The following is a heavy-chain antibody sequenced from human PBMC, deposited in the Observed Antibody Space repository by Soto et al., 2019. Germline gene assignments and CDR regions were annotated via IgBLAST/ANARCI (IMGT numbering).Heavy chain of an antibody. Sequence: TSETLSLTCTVSGGSISDSYWTWIRQPPGQGLEWIGFISYSGSTNYNPSLKSRVTMSVDTSKNQFSLNLRSVTAADTAMYYCARGVDRQWADYWGQGTLVTVS. D-gene: IGHD6-19*01. CDR2: ISYSGST. J-gene: IGHJ4*02. CDR3: ARGVDRQWADY. CDR1: GGSISDSY. V-gene: IGHV4-59*01.